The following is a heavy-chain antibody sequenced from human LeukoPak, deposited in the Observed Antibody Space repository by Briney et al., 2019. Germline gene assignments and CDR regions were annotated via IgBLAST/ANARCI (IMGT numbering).Heavy chain of an antibody. Sequence: GASVKVSCKASGYTFTAYYVHWVRQAPGQGLEWMGWIDPNSGDTSSAQKSQGRVTMTRDTSISTVYMELSRLRSDDTAVYYCARDYIDPGNYTPLGYWGQGTLVTVSS. CDR2: IDPNSGDT. J-gene: IGHJ4*02. CDR1: GYTFTAYY. V-gene: IGHV1-2*02. D-gene: IGHD1-7*01. CDR3: ARDYIDPGNYTPLGY.